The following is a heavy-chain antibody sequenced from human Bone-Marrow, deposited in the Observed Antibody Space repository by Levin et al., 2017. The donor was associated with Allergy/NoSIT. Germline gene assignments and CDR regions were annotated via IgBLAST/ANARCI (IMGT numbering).Heavy chain of an antibody. CDR3: AIFPYTYYYDSVTLR. CDR1: GVSISNSRNY. J-gene: IGHJ4*02. D-gene: IGHD3-10*01. Sequence: KASETLSLTCSVSGVSISNSRNYWVWIRQPPGKGLEWVASVYRTGSTYYSPSLESRLTISVDTSKNQFSLSLNSVTAADTAVYYCAIFPYTYYYDSVTLRWGQGTLVTVSS. CDR2: VYRTGST. V-gene: IGHV4-39*01.